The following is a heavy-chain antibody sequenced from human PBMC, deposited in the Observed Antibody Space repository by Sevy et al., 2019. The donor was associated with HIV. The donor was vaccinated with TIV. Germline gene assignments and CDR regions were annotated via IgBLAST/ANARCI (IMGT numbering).Heavy chain of an antibody. Sequence: ASVKVSCKASGYTFTSYDINWVRQATGQGLEWMGWMNPNSGNTGYAQKFQGRDTMTRNTSISTAYMELSSLRSEDTALYYCAGGAPGSSGFYYYDSSGYAFDIWGQGTMVTVSS. CDR3: AGGAPGSSGFYYYDSSGYAFDI. V-gene: IGHV1-8*01. CDR2: MNPNSGNT. J-gene: IGHJ3*02. D-gene: IGHD3-22*01. CDR1: GYTFTSYD.